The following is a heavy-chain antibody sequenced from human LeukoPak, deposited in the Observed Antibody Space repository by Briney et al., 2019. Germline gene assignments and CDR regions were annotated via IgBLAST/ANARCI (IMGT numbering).Heavy chain of an antibody. D-gene: IGHD3-22*01. CDR1: GFTVSSNY. V-gene: IGHV3-53*01. J-gene: IGHJ4*02. Sequence: GGSLRLSCAASGFTVSSNYMSWVRQAPGKGLEWVSVIYSGGSTYYADSVKGRFTISRDNSKNTLYLQMNSLRAEDTAVYYCARDVLDSSGYYFEPSNWGQGTLVTVSS. CDR2: IYSGGST. CDR3: ARDVLDSSGYYFEPSN.